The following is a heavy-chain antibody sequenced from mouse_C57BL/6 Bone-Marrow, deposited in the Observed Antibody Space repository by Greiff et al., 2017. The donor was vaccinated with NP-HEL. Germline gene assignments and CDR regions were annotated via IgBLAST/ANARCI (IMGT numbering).Heavy chain of an antibody. CDR2: ISSGGSYT. CDR3: ARHDYYDYDGFAY. V-gene: IGHV5-6*01. Sequence: DVQLQESGGDLVKPGGSLKLSCAASGFTFSSYGMSWVRQTPDKRLEWVATISSGGSYTYYPDSVKGRFTISRDNAKNTLYLQMSSLKSEDTAMYYCARHDYYDYDGFAYWGQGTLVTVSA. D-gene: IGHD2-4*01. J-gene: IGHJ3*01. CDR1: GFTFSSYG.